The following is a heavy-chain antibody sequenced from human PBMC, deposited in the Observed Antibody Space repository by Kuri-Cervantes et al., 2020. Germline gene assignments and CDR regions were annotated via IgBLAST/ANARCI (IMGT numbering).Heavy chain of an antibody. J-gene: IGHJ4*02. Sequence: GFLRLSCAVSGGSISSSNWWSWVRQPPGKGLEWIGEIYHSGSTNYNPSLKSRVTISVDKSKNQFSLKLSSVTAADTAVYYCARSRTYSGYDYYFDYWGQGTLVTVSS. CDR1: GGSISSSNW. V-gene: IGHV4-4*02. D-gene: IGHD5-12*01. CDR2: IYHSGST. CDR3: ARSRTYSGYDYYFDY.